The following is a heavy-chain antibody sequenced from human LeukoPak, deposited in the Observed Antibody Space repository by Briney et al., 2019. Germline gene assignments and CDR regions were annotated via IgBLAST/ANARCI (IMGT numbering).Heavy chain of an antibody. D-gene: IGHD2-2*01. CDR1: GYTFTSYD. CDR2: MNPNSGNT. V-gene: IGHV1-8*01. J-gene: IGHJ6*02. CDR3: ARTCSSTSCSYYYGMDV. Sequence: ASVKVSCKASGYTFTSYDINWVRQATGQGLEWMGWMNPNSGNTGYAQKFQGRVTMTRNTSISTAYMELSSLRSEDTAVYYCARTCSSTSCSYYYGMDVWGQGTTVTVSS.